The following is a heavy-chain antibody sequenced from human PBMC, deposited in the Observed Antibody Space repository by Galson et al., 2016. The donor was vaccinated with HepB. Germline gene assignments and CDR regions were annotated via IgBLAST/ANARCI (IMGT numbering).Heavy chain of an antibody. V-gene: IGHV3-21*01. CDR1: GFTFNDFS. CDR2: ISSTRRYI. J-gene: IGHJ4*02. D-gene: IGHD3-3*01. Sequence: SLRLSCAASGFTFNDFSMNWVRQAPGKGLEWVSSISSTRRYIYYADSVKGRLTISKDNAKNSLFLQMDSLRAGDTAVYYCASSLSTIFGSFEYWGRGTPASVSS. CDR3: ASSLSTIFGSFEY.